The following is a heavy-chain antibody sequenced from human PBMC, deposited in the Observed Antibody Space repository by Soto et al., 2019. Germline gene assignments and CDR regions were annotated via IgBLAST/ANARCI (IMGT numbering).Heavy chain of an antibody. CDR3: ARRQWLVGGYYYGMDV. V-gene: IGHV1-18*01. CDR2: TSAYNGNT. J-gene: IGHJ6*02. CDR1: GYTFTSYG. D-gene: IGHD6-19*01. Sequence: ASVKVSCKASGYTFTSYGISWVRQAPGQGLEWMGWTSAYNGNTNYAQKLQGRVTMTTDTSTSTAYMELRSLRSDDTAVYYCARRQWLVGGYYYGMDVWGQGTTVTV.